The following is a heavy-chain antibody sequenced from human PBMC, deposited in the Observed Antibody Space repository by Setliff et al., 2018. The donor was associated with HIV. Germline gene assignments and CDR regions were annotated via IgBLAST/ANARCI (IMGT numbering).Heavy chain of an antibody. CDR3: AKRTFGSGRLDP. CDR1: GDSISSGSYY. Sequence: SETLSLTCSVSGDSISSGSYYWSWIRLPAGKGLEWIGQIHTTGSTNYNPSLKSRVTISMDTSTNQFSLNLNSVTATDTAVYYCAKRTFGSGRLDPWGQGTLVTVSS. V-gene: IGHV4-61*09. J-gene: IGHJ5*02. D-gene: IGHD3-16*01. CDR2: IHTTGST.